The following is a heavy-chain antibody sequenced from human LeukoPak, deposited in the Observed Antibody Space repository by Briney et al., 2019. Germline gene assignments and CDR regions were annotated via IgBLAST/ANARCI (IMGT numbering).Heavy chain of an antibody. CDR3: TTKYYYDSSDYYVIDY. Sequence: ASVKVSCKASGGTFSSYAISWVRQAPGQGLEWMGGIIPIFGTANYAQKFQGRVTITADKSTSTAYMELSSLRSEDTAVYYCTTKYYYDSSDYYVIDYWGQGTLVIVSS. D-gene: IGHD3-22*01. V-gene: IGHV1-69*06. J-gene: IGHJ4*02. CDR2: IIPIFGTA. CDR1: GGTFSSYA.